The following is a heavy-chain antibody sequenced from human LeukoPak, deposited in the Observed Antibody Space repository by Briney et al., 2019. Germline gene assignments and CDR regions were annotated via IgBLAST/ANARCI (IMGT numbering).Heavy chain of an antibody. V-gene: IGHV1-69*04. J-gene: IGHJ4*02. CDR2: IIPILGIA. D-gene: IGHD5-18*01. CDR1: GGTFSSYA. CDR3: ARVGPIQLWPQDY. Sequence: ASVKVSCKASGGTFSSYAISWVRQAPGQGLEWMGRIIPILGIANYAQKFQGRVTITADKSTSTAYMELSSLRSEDTAVYYCARVGPIQLWPQDYWGQGTLVTVSS.